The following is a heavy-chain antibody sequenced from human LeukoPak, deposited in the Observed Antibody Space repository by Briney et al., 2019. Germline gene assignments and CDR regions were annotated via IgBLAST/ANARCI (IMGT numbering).Heavy chain of an antibody. CDR1: GFTFDDYG. J-gene: IGHJ4*02. V-gene: IGHV3-9*01. D-gene: IGHD4-17*01. Sequence: PGGSLRLSCAASGFTFDDYGMHWVRQVPGKGLEWVSGISWNSGSIGYADSVKGRFTISRDNAKNSLYLQMNSLRAEDTALYYCAKGLAGVTTKNIDYWGQGTLVTVSS. CDR3: AKGLAGVTTKNIDY. CDR2: ISWNSGSI.